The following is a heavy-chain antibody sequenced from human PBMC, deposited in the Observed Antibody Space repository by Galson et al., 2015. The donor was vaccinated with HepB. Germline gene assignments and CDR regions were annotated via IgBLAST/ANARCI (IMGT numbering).Heavy chain of an antibody. Sequence: SLRLSCAASGFSFSGYSMNRVRQAPGKGLEWISYISGSSSSIYYADSVKGRFSISRDNAKESLYLQMNSLRDEDTAVYYCARDIVVDLFTLSHDSWGQGTLVTVSS. CDR2: ISGSSSSI. J-gene: IGHJ4*02. CDR1: GFSFSGYS. V-gene: IGHV3-48*02. D-gene: IGHD2-15*01. CDR3: ARDIVVDLFTLSHDS.